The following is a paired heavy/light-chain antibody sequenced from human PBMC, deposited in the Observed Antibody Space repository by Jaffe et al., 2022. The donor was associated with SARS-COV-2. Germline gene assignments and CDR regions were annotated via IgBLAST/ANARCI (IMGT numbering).Light chain of an antibody. J-gene: IGKJ1*01. CDR2: GAS. CDR3: QKYNSAPWT. Sequence: DIQMTQSPSSLSASVGDRVTITCRASQDINNYLAWYQQKPGKVPNLLIYGASTLQSGVPSRFSGSGSGTDFSLTITSLQPEDVATYYCQKYNSAPWTFGQGTKVEIK. V-gene: IGKV1-27*01. CDR1: QDINNY.
Heavy chain of an antibody. V-gene: IGHV3-21*02. CDR3: ARVSGIFGSSWAFDI. J-gene: IGHJ3*02. D-gene: IGHD6-13*01. CDR1: GFIFSSYT. Sequence: EVQLVEAGGGLVKPGGSLRLSCAASGFIFSSYTMNWVRQAPGKGLEWVSSISSSSNYIDYADSVKGRFTISRDNAKNSAYLQMSSLRAEDTAVYYCARVSGIFGSSWAFDIWGQGTVVIVSS. CDR2: ISSSSNYI.